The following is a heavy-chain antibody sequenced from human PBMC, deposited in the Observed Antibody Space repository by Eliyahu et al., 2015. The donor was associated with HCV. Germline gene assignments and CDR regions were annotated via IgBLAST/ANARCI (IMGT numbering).Heavy chain of an antibody. J-gene: IGHJ2*01. V-gene: IGHV4-4*07. CDR1: GGSISSYS. CDR2: ICVXXST. D-gene: IGHD4-17*01. Sequence: QVQLQESGPGLVKPSETLSLPCPVSGGSISSYSXNWIRXSAGKRXXWXGRICVXXSTNYNPSLRSRVTTSKDTSKNYFSLRLTSVTAADTAVYFCARDVASVTTGVWYFDLWGRGTLVTVSS. CDR3: ARDVASVTTGVWYFDL.